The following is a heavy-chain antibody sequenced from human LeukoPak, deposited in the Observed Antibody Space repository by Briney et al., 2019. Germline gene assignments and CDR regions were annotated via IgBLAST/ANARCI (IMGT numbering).Heavy chain of an antibody. V-gene: IGHV4-59*12. J-gene: IGHJ4*02. CDR3: ARGSPILGATRAFDY. Sequence: SETLSLTCTVSGGSISSYYWSWIRQPPGKELEWIGYVSYSGSTNYNPSLKSRVTISVDTSKNQFSLKLSSVTAADTAVYYCARGSPILGATRAFDYWGQGTLVTVSS. CDR1: GGSISSYY. D-gene: IGHD1-26*01. CDR2: VSYSGST.